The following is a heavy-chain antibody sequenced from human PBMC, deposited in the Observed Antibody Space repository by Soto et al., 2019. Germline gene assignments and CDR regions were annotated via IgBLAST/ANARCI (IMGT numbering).Heavy chain of an antibody. CDR3: ARHDDPYSSGWTFDY. D-gene: IGHD6-19*01. CDR2: IDPSDSYT. CDR1: GYSFTSYW. J-gene: IGHJ4*02. Sequence: GESLKISCKGSGYSFTSYWISWVRQMPGKGLEWMGRIDPSDSYTNYSPSFQGHVTISADESISTAYLQWSSLKASDTAMYYCARHDDPYSSGWTFDYWGQGTLVTVSS. V-gene: IGHV5-10-1*01.